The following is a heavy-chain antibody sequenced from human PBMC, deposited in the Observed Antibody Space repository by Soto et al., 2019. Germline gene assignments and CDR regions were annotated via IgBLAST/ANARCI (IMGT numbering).Heavy chain of an antibody. CDR3: ARALGYTYGHLPIDF. CDR2: SNHRGST. CDR1: GGSFSGYY. Sequence: QVQLQQWGAGLLKPSETLSLTCAVYGGSFSGYYWSWIRQPPGKRLEWIGESNHRGSTNYNTSLKSRVTISVDTSKEQFSLKLTSVPAADTAVYYCARALGYTYGHLPIDFWGQGTLLTVSS. V-gene: IGHV4-34*01. J-gene: IGHJ4*02. D-gene: IGHD5-18*01.